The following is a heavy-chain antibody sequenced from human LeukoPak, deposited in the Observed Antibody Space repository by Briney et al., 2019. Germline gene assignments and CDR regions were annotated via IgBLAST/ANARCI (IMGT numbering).Heavy chain of an antibody. Sequence: GGSLRLSCAASGFTFSSFWMGWVRQAPGKGLEWVASIKYDESEKHYVDSVKGRFTVSRDNAKNSLYLQMNNLRAEDTAVYFCARITTNGYFEYWGQGTLVTVS. CDR1: GFTFSSFW. V-gene: IGHV3-7*01. CDR3: ARITTNGYFEY. D-gene: IGHD1-1*01. CDR2: IKYDESEK. J-gene: IGHJ4*02.